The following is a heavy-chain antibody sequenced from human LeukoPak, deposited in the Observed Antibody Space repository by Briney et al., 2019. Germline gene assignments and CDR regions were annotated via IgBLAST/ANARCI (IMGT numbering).Heavy chain of an antibody. CDR1: GDTLTELS. CDR2: FDPEDGET. CDR3: VTLNYYDSSGYYYWYFDL. D-gene: IGHD3-22*01. J-gene: IGHJ2*01. V-gene: IGHV1-24*01. Sequence: ASVKVSCKVSGDTLTELSMHWVRQAPGKGLEWMGGFDPEDGETIYAQKFQGRITMTEDTSTDTAYMELSSLRSEDTALYYCVTLNYYDSSGYYYWYFDLWGRGTQVTVSS.